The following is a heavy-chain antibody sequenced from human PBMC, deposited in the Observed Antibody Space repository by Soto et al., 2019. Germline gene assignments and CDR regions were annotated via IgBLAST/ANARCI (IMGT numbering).Heavy chain of an antibody. D-gene: IGHD3-9*01. V-gene: IGHV4-39*07. CDR1: GGSISSSSYY. J-gene: IGHJ4*02. CDR2: INHSGST. Sequence: PSETLSLTCTVSGGSISSSSYYWAWIRQPPGKGLEWIGEINHSGSTNYSPSLKSRVTISVDTSKNQFSLKLSSVTAADTALYYCARTGWGLRYLDYWGQGTLVTVSS. CDR3: ARTGWGLRYLDY.